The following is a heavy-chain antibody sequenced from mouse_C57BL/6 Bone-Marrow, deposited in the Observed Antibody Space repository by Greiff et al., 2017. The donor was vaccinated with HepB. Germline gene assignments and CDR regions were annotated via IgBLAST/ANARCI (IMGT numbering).Heavy chain of an antibody. CDR2: IHPNSGST. CDR1: GYTFTSYW. CDR3: ARMGDSFYAMDY. J-gene: IGHJ4*01. D-gene: IGHD2-12*01. Sequence: QVQLQQPGAELVKPGASVKLSCKASGYTFTSYWMHWVKQRPGQGLEWIGMIHPNSGSTNYNEKFKSKATLTVDKSSSTAYMQRSSLTSEDSAVYYCARMGDSFYAMDYWGQGTSVTVSS. V-gene: IGHV1-64*01.